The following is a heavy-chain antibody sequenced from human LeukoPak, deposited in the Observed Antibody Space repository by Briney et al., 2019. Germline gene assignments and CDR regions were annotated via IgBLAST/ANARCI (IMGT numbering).Heavy chain of an antibody. CDR2: MNPNSGST. CDR1: GYTFTSYD. CDR3: AIHPYCSSTSCYDY. Sequence: ASVKVSCKASGYTFTSYDINWVRQATGQGLEWMGWMNPNSGSTGYAQKFRGRVTMTRNTSISTAYMELSSLRSEDTAVYYCAIHPYCSSTSCYDYWGQGTQVTVSS. D-gene: IGHD2-2*01. V-gene: IGHV1-8*01. J-gene: IGHJ4*02.